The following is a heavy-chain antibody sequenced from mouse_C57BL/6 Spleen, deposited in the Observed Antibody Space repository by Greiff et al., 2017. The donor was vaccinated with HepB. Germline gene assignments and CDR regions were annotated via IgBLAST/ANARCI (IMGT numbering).Heavy chain of an antibody. J-gene: IGHJ3*01. Sequence: MQLQQSGAELVRPGTSVKVSCKASGYAFTNYLIEWVKQRPGQGLEWIGVINPGSGGTNYNEKFKGKATLTADKSSSTAYMQLSSLTSEDSAVYFCARRGNYYGSSYGFAYWGQGTLVTVSA. CDR2: INPGSGGT. D-gene: IGHD1-1*01. CDR3: ARRGNYYGSSYGFAY. V-gene: IGHV1-54*01. CDR1: GYAFTNYL.